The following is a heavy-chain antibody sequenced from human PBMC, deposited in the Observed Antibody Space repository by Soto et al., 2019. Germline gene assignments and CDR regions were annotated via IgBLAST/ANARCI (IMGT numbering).Heavy chain of an antibody. J-gene: IGHJ6*02. V-gene: IGHV4-39*01. Sequence: QLQLQESGPGLVKPSETLSLSCTVSGGSITSSFYWGWIRQPPGKGLEWIGSIYGTGNTYYNPSLNGRVTISADTSKNQFSLNLISVTAADPAVYYCRSSSRYSTDVWGQGARVTVSS. D-gene: IGHD6-13*01. CDR2: IYGTGNT. CDR1: GGSITSSFY. CDR3: RSSSRYSTDV.